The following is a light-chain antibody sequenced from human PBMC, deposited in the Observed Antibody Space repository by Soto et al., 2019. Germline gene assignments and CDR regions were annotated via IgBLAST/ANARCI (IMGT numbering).Light chain of an antibody. CDR1: SSNIGHNY. CDR3: GTWDGSLSGGV. J-gene: IGLJ2*01. CDR2: DSN. V-gene: IGLV1-51*01. Sequence: QSVLTQPPSVSAAPGQRVTISCSGSSSNIGHNYVSWYQQLPGTAPKLLIYDSNKRPSGIPDRFSGSQSGTLATLGITGLQTEDEADYYCGTWDGSLSGGVFGGGTQLTVL.